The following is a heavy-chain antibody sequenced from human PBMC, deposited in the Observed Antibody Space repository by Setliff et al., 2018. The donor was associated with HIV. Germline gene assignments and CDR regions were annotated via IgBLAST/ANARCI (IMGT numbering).Heavy chain of an antibody. CDR3: TRGLGDQWLGSGDIDQYRYMDV. D-gene: IGHD6-19*01. J-gene: IGHJ6*03. V-gene: IGHV4-34*01. Sequence: PSETLSLTCAVYGGSLSGHFWSWIRQSPGKGLEWIGEINDRGTTNYNPSFKSRVTISVDTSKRQFSLRLKSVTAADTAAYYCTRGLGDQWLGSGDIDQYRYMDVCGTATTVTVSS. CDR2: INDRGTT. CDR1: GGSLSGHF.